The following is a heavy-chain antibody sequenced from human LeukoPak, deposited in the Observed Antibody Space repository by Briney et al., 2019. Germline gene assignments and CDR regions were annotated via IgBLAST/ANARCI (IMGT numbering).Heavy chain of an antibody. Sequence: SETLSLTCTVSGGSISSSSYYWGWIRQPPGKGLEWIGYIYYSGSTKYNPSLKSRVTISVDTSKNQFSLKLSSVTAADTAVYYCARVGYCSSTSCYTPYYYYYYMDVWGKGTTVTVSS. V-gene: IGHV4-61*05. CDR1: GGSISSSSYY. CDR2: IYYSGST. J-gene: IGHJ6*03. D-gene: IGHD2-2*02. CDR3: ARVGYCSSTSCYTPYYYYYYMDV.